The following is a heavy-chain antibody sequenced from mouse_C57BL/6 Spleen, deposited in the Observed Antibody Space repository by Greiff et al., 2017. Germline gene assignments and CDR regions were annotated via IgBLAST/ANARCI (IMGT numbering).Heavy chain of an antibody. CDR2: IYPGDGDT. Sequence: QVQLQQSGAELVKPGASVKISCKASGYAFSSYWMNWVKQRPGKGLEWIGQIYPGDGDTNYNGKFKGKATLTADKSSSTAYMQLSSLTSEDSAVYFCARDYYGSSAVDYWGQGTTLTVSS. V-gene: IGHV1-80*01. J-gene: IGHJ2*01. D-gene: IGHD1-1*01. CDR3: ARDYYGSSAVDY. CDR1: GYAFSSYW.